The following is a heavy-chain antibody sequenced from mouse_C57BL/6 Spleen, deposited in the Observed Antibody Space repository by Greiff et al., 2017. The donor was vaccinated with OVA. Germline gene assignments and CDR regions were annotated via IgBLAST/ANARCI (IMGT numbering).Heavy chain of an antibody. CDR2: ISSGSSTI. V-gene: IGHV5-17*01. J-gene: IGHJ1*03. CDR3: ARSYYGGSYGYFDV. Sequence: EVKLVESGGGLVKPGGSLKLSCAASGFTFSDYGMHWVRQAPEKGLEWVAYISSGSSTIYYADTVKGRFTISRDNAKNTLFLQMTSLRSEDTAMYYCARSYYGGSYGYFDVWGTGTTVTVSS. CDR1: GFTFSDYG. D-gene: IGHD1-1*01.